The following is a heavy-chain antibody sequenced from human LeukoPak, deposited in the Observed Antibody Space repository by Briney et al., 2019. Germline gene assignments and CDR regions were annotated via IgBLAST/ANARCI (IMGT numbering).Heavy chain of an antibody. CDR2: ISNSDGST. V-gene: IGHV3-23*01. CDR1: GFTFSNYA. Sequence: PGGSLRLSCAASGFTFSNYAMSWVRQAPGKGLEWVSTISNSDGSTYYADSVKGRFTTSRDNSKNTLYLQVNSLRAEDTAVYYCANTKDGDYFDFWGQGTLVTVSS. J-gene: IGHJ4*02. D-gene: IGHD4-17*01. CDR3: ANTKDGDYFDF.